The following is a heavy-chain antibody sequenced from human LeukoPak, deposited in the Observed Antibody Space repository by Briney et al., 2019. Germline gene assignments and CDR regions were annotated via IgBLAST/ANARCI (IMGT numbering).Heavy chain of an antibody. J-gene: IGHJ4*02. CDR1: GFTFSSYV. D-gene: IGHD4-11*01. CDR3: AKDGGNYEFDY. Sequence: GGSLRLSRAASGFTFSSYVMHWVRQAPGKGLEWVAFIPYDGSKNSYTDSVKGRFTISRDNSRNTLYLQMNTLRAEDTAVYYCAKDGGNYEFDYWGQGTLVTVSA. V-gene: IGHV3-30*02. CDR2: IPYDGSKN.